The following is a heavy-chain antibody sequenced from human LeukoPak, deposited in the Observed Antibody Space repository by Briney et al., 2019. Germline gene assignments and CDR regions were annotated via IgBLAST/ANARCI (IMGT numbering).Heavy chain of an antibody. Sequence: ASVKVSCKASGYTFTSYGISWVRQAPGQGLEWMGWISVYNGNTNYAQKLQGRVTMTTDTSTSTVYMEVRSLRSDDTAVYYCARGKGNYGDPASFDYWGQGTRVTVSS. D-gene: IGHD4-17*01. V-gene: IGHV1-18*01. CDR3: ARGKGNYGDPASFDY. CDR2: ISVYNGNT. J-gene: IGHJ4*02. CDR1: GYTFTSYG.